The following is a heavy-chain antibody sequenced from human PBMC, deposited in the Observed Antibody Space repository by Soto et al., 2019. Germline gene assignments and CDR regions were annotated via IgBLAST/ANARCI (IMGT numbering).Heavy chain of an antibody. CDR3: ARGLYYYDSRGYWGY. Sequence: PGGSLRLSCAAPGFTFSSYSMNWVRQAPGKGLEWVSYISSSSSTIYYADSVKGRFTISRDNAKNSLYLQMNSLRDEDTAVYYCARGLYYYDSRGYWGYWGQGTLVTVSS. D-gene: IGHD3-22*01. CDR2: ISSSSSTI. J-gene: IGHJ4*02. CDR1: GFTFSSYS. V-gene: IGHV3-48*02.